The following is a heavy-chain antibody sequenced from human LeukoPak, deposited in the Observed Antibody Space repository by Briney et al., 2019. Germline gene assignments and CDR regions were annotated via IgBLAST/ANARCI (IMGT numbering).Heavy chain of an antibody. Sequence: GGSLRLSCAASGFTFSSYSMNWVRQAPGKGLEWVSYISSSSSTIYYADSVKGRFTISRDNAKNSLYLQMNSLRAEDTAVYYCARGSHKMVRGVRTPLDWGQGTLVTVSS. CDR2: ISSSSSTI. CDR1: GFTFSSYS. CDR3: ARGSHKMVRGVRTPLD. J-gene: IGHJ4*02. D-gene: IGHD3-10*01. V-gene: IGHV3-48*01.